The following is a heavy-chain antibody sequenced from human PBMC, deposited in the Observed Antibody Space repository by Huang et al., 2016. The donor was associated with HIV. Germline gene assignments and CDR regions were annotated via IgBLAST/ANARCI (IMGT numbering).Heavy chain of an antibody. Sequence: QVRLQGSGPGLVKPSQTLSLTCTVSGDSISSGNYYWSWIRQPAGQGLDWIGHIYTSGTTNYNPTLKSRVAISRDTSRNQFSLKLTPVTATDTAVYYCARGGTYNARGWYFDYWGQGTLVTVSS. V-gene: IGHV4-61*09. D-gene: IGHD1-1*01. J-gene: IGHJ4*02. CDR3: ARGGTYNARGWYFDY. CDR1: GDSISSGNYY. CDR2: IYTSGTT.